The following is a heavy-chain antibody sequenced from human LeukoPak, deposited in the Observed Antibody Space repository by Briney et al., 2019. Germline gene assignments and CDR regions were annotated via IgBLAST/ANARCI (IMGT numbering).Heavy chain of an antibody. J-gene: IGHJ5*02. D-gene: IGHD6-13*01. Sequence: SETLSLTCTVSGGSISSSSYYWGWIRQPPGKGLEWIGSIYYSGSTYYNPSLKIRVTISVDTSKNQFSLKLSSVTAAETAVYYCARKIAAAGTGNWFDPWGQGTLVTVSS. V-gene: IGHV4-39*01. CDR2: IYYSGST. CDR3: ARKIAAAGTGNWFDP. CDR1: GGSISSSSYY.